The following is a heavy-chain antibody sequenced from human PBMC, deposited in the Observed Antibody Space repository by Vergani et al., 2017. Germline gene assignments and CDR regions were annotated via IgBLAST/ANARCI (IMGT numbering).Heavy chain of an antibody. Sequence: QVQLQESGPGLVKPSQTLSLTCTVSGGSISSGGYYWSWIRQHPGKGLEWIGYIYYSGSTYYNPSLKSRVTISVDTSKNQFSLKLSSVTAADTAVYYCARDPAPPIAARPTGFDYWGQGTLVTVSS. CDR1: GGSISSGGYY. V-gene: IGHV4-31*03. D-gene: IGHD6-6*01. CDR2: IYYSGST. J-gene: IGHJ4*02. CDR3: ARDPAPPIAARPTGFDY.